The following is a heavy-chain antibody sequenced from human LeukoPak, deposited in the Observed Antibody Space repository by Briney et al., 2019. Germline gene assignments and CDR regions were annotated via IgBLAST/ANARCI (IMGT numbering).Heavy chain of an antibody. CDR1: GGFIINTNYY. CDR3: AGHPWGYHSWFDP. CDR2: IYYPGST. D-gene: IGHD5-12*01. V-gene: IGHV4-39*01. J-gene: IGHJ5*02. Sequence: PSETLSLTCTVTGGFIINTNYYLAWIRQPPGRGLEWMGGIYYPGSTYCKPSLKSRLTISIDTSNNQFFLKLTSVTAADTSVYYCAGHPWGYHSWFDPWGQGSLVTVSS.